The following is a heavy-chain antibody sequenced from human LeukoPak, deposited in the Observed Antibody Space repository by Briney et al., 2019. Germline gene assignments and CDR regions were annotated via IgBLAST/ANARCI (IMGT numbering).Heavy chain of an antibody. CDR3: ASLDTAMAYTAFDI. CDR2: INHSGST. CDR1: GGSISSYY. V-gene: IGHV4-34*01. Sequence: PSETLSLTCTVSGGSISSYYWSWIRQPPGKGLEWIGEINHSGSTNYNPSLKSRVTISVDTSKNQFSLKLSSVTAADTAVYYCASLDTAMAYTAFDIWGQGTMVTVSS. J-gene: IGHJ3*02. D-gene: IGHD5-18*01.